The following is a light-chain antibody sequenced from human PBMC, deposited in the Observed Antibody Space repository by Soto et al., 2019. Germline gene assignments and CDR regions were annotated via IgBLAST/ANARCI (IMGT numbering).Light chain of an antibody. V-gene: IGLV2-11*01. Sequence: LTPPRSVSGSPGRSAPISCTGTTGDVGGYEYVSWYQQYPGKAPKLLIYHVVQRPSGVPDRFSGSKSGNTASLTISGLQAADEADYYCSLYTSENTYVFGTGTKVTVL. J-gene: IGLJ1*01. CDR3: SLYTSENTYV. CDR2: HVV. CDR1: TGDVGGYEY.